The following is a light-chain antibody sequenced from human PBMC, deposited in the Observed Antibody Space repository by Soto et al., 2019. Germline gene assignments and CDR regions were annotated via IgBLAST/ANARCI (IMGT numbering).Light chain of an antibody. J-gene: IGKJ4*01. CDR1: QGITNY. V-gene: IGKV1-27*01. Sequence: DIQMTQSPSSLSASVGARVTITCRGSQGITNYLAWYQQKPGKVPNLLIYGASTLHSGFPSRFSGSGCGPCFTLIIRSLQPEDVATYDCQMCNSGALTFRGSTKVDI. CDR2: GAS. CDR3: QMCNSGALT.